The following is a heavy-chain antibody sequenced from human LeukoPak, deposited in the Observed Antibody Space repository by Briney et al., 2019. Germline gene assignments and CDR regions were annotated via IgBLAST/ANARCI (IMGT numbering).Heavy chain of an antibody. Sequence: GESLKISCKVSGYSFSNYWIGWVRQMPGKGLEWMAIIYPGDSDTRYSPSFQGQVTISADESISTAYLQWSSLKASDTAMYYCARLSGSYRVGTLDYWGQGTLVTVSS. V-gene: IGHV5-51*01. CDR2: IYPGDSDT. CDR1: GYSFSNYW. CDR3: ARLSGSYRVGTLDY. D-gene: IGHD1-26*01. J-gene: IGHJ4*02.